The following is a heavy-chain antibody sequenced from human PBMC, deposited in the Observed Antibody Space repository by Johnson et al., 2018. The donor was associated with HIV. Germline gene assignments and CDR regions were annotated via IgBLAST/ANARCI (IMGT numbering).Heavy chain of an antibody. D-gene: IGHD5-12*01. Sequence: VQLLESGGGVVQPGRSLRLSCAASGFTFSSYAMHWVRQAPGKGLEWVAVISYDGSNKYYVDSVKGRFTISRDNSKNTLYLQMNSRRAEDTAVYYCAKDRGGDILFDIWGQGTMVTVSS. CDR1: GFTFSSYA. J-gene: IGHJ3*02. CDR2: ISYDGSNK. CDR3: AKDRGGDILFDI. V-gene: IGHV3-30-3*01.